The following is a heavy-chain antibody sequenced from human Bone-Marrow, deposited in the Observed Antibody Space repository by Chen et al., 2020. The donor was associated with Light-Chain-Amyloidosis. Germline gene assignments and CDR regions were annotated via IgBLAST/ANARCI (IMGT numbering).Heavy chain of an antibody. CDR3: AGGRYSYGPFEFDY. Sequence: EVQLVESGGGLIQPGGSLRLSCAASGFTVSSNYMSWVRQAPGKGLEWVSVIYSGGSTYYADSVKGRFTISRDNSKNTLYLQMNSLRAGDTAVYYCAGGRYSYGPFEFDYWGQGTLVTVSS. D-gene: IGHD5-18*01. CDR1: GFTVSSNY. V-gene: IGHV3-53*01. CDR2: IYSGGST. J-gene: IGHJ4*02.